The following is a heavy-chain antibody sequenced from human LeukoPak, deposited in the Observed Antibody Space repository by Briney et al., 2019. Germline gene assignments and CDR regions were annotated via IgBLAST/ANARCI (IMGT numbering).Heavy chain of an antibody. CDR2: ISYDGSNK. CDR1: GFAFSTYG. D-gene: IGHD6-13*01. Sequence: GGSLRLSCAASGFAFSTYGMHWVRQAPGKGLEWVALISYDGSNKYYADSVKGRFTISRDNSKNTPYLQMNSLRAEDTAVYYCAKGSRIAAATYGDYWGQGTLVTVSS. V-gene: IGHV3-30*18. J-gene: IGHJ4*02. CDR3: AKGSRIAAATYGDY.